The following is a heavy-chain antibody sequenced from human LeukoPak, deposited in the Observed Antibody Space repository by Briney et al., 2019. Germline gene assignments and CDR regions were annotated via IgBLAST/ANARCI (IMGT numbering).Heavy chain of an antibody. D-gene: IGHD3-22*01. J-gene: IGHJ4*02. Sequence: GASVKVSCKASGGTFISYAISWVRQAPGQGREWMGGIIPIFGTANYAQKFQGRVTINADESTSTAYMELSSLRSEDTAVYYCARAVSGSGYQPFDYWGQGTLVTVSS. V-gene: IGHV1-69*13. CDR2: IIPIFGTA. CDR3: ARAVSGSGYQPFDY. CDR1: GGTFISYA.